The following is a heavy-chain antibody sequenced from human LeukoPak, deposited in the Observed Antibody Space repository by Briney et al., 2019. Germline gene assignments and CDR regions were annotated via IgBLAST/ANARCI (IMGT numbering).Heavy chain of an antibody. J-gene: IGHJ4*02. CDR3: ASPTRGYSYGYDFDY. Sequence: SVKVSCKASGGTFSSYAISWVRQAPGQGLEWMGRIIPILGIANYAQKFQGRVTITADKSTSTAYMELSSLRSEDTAVYYCASPTRGYSYGYDFDYWGQGTLVTVSS. CDR1: GGTFSSYA. D-gene: IGHD5-18*01. CDR2: IIPILGIA. V-gene: IGHV1-69*04.